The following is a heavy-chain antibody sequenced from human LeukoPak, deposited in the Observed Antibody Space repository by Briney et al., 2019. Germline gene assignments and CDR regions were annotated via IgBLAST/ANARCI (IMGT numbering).Heavy chain of an antibody. D-gene: IGHD2-21*02. Sequence: ASVKVSCKASGGTFSSYAISWVRQAPGQGLEWMGGIIPIFGTANYAQKFQGRVTITADESTSTAYMELSSLRSEDTAVYYCAGAGVLVVTANAFDIWGRGTMVTVSS. CDR3: AGAGVLVVTANAFDI. CDR2: IIPIFGTA. CDR1: GGTFSSYA. J-gene: IGHJ3*02. V-gene: IGHV1-69*13.